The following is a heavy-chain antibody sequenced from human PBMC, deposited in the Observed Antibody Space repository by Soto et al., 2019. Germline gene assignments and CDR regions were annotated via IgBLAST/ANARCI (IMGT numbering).Heavy chain of an antibody. J-gene: IGHJ6*02. D-gene: IGHD3-10*01. Sequence: QVQLQESGPGLVKPSGTLSLTCAVSGGSISSSNWWSWVRQPPGKGLEWIGEIYHSGSTNYNPSLKSRFTISVDKSKNQFSLKLSSVTAADTAVYYCARGQGSGSYSYYYYGMDVWGQGTTVTVSS. CDR3: ARGQGSGSYSYYYYGMDV. CDR1: GGSISSSNW. V-gene: IGHV4-4*02. CDR2: IYHSGST.